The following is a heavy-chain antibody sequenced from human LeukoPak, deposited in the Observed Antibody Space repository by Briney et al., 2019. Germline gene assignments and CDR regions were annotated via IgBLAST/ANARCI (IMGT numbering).Heavy chain of an antibody. J-gene: IGHJ2*01. D-gene: IGHD2-2*01. Sequence: GGSLRLSCAASGFTFDDYAMHWVRQAPGKGLEWVSGISWNSGSIGYADSVKGRFTISRDNAKNTLYLQMNSLRAEDTAVYYCARDDQLFWYFDLWGRGTLVTVSS. CDR3: ARDDQLFWYFDL. V-gene: IGHV3-9*01. CDR1: GFTFDDYA. CDR2: ISWNSGSI.